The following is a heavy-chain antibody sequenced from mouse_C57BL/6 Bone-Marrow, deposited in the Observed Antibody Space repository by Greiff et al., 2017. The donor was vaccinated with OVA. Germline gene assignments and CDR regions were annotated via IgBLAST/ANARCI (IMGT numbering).Heavy chain of an antibody. J-gene: IGHJ1*03. D-gene: IGHD2-3*01. CDR1: GYAFSSSW. Sequence: QVQLQQSGPELVKPGASVKISCKASGYAFSSSWMNWVKQRPGKGLEWIGRIYPGDGDTNYNGKFKGKATLTADKSSSTAYMQLSSLTSEDSAVYFCARADGYWYFDVWGTGTTVTVSS. V-gene: IGHV1-82*01. CDR3: ARADGYWYFDV. CDR2: IYPGDGDT.